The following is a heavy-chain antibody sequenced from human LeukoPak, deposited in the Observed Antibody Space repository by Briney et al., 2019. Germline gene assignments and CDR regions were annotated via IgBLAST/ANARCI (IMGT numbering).Heavy chain of an antibody. Sequence: ASVKDSCKASGYTFTGYYIHWVRQAPGQGLEWVGWINPNNGGTNYAQKFQGWVTMTRDTSISTAYMELNRLRSDDTAVYYCARDRHSGNCYLDFWGQGTLVTVSS. J-gene: IGHJ4*02. CDR2: INPNNGGT. CDR3: ARDRHSGNCYLDF. V-gene: IGHV1-2*04. D-gene: IGHD1-26*01. CDR1: GYTFTGYY.